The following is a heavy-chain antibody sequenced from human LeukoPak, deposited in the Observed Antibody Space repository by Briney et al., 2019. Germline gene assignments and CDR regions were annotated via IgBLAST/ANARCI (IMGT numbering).Heavy chain of an antibody. V-gene: IGHV1-3*01. CDR1: GHTFINYA. D-gene: IGHD2-15*01. CDR3: ATSEEGR. Sequence: ASVKVSCKASGHTFINYAIHWVRQGPGQRLEWVGWINVGNGDTKYSQRFQGRVTITRDTSASTAYMELSRLRSEDTAVYYCATSEEGRWGQGTLVTVSS. CDR2: INVGNGDT. J-gene: IGHJ4*02.